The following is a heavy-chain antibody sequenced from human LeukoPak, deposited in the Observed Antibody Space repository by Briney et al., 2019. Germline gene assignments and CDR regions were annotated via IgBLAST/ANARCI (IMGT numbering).Heavy chain of an antibody. Sequence: GGSLRLSCAASGFTFDEYTMHWVRQAPGKGLEWVAVIWYDGSNKYYADSVKGRFTISRDNSKNTLYLQMNSLRAEDTAVYYCARDPINYYDSSGYYDYWGQGTLITVSS. CDR2: IWYDGSNK. CDR3: ARDPINYYDSSGYYDY. J-gene: IGHJ4*02. V-gene: IGHV3-33*08. D-gene: IGHD3-22*01. CDR1: GFTFDEYT.